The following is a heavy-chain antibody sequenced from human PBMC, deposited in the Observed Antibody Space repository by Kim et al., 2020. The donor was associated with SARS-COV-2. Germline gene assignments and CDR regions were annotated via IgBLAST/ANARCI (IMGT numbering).Heavy chain of an antibody. CDR1: GGSISSYY. CDR2: IYYSGST. CDR3: ARVKRITIFGVAYDAFDI. D-gene: IGHD3-3*01. J-gene: IGHJ3*02. V-gene: IGHV4-59*01. Sequence: SETLSLTCTVSGGSISSYYWSWIRQPPGKGLEWIGYIYYSGSTNYNPSLKSRVTISVDTSKNQFSLKLSSVTAADTAMYYCARVKRITIFGVAYDAFDIWGQGTMVTVSS.